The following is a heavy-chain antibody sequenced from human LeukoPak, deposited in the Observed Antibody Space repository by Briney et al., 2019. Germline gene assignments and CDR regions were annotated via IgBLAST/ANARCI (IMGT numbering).Heavy chain of an antibody. CDR3: ARGSRVVVIPPNL. D-gene: IGHD3-22*01. CDR1: GGSISSYY. Sequence: PSETLSLTCAVSGGSISSYYWSWIRQPPGKGLEWIGDINYSGSTNYNPSLKSRVTISVDTSKNQFSLKLSSVTAADTAVYYCARGSRVVVIPPNLWGRGTLVTVSS. CDR2: INYSGST. V-gene: IGHV4-59*01. J-gene: IGHJ2*01.